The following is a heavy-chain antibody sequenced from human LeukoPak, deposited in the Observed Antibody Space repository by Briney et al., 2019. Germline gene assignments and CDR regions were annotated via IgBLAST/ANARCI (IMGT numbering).Heavy chain of an antibody. CDR2: IYSTGST. D-gene: IGHD4-11*01. J-gene: IGHJ4*02. Sequence: PSDTHSLTCGVSGYFVSSGYYWGWIRQPPGQGLEWIGNIYSTGSTYYNPSLKSRVTISVDTSKNQFSLKLTSVTSADTAVYFCASRTTVTNALSFDYWGRGALVAVSS. CDR1: GYFVSSGYY. V-gene: IGHV4-38-2*01. CDR3: ASRTTVTNALSFDY.